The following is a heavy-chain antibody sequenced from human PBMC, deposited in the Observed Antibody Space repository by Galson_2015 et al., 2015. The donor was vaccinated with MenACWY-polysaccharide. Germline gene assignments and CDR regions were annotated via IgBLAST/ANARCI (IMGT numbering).Heavy chain of an antibody. CDR1: GFSLSTTGMR. D-gene: IGHD6-13*01. J-gene: IGHJ4*03. CDR3: TRTAAAGQGYFDY. CDR2: IDWNDGK. Sequence: PALVKPTQTLTLTCTFSGFSLSTTGMRVSWIRQPPGKALEWLARIDWNDGKFYSTSLKTRLTISKGTSKNQVVLTMSNMDPVDTATYYCTRTAAAGQGYFDYWGQGTQVTVSS. V-gene: IGHV2-70*04.